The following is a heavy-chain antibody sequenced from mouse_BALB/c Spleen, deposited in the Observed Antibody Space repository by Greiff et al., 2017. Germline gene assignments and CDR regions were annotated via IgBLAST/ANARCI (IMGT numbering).Heavy chain of an antibody. Sequence: EVQLVESGGGLVKPGGSLKLSCAASGFTFSSYAMSWVRQTPEKRLEWVASISSGGSTYYPDSVKGRFTISRDNARNILYLQMSSLRSEDTAMYYCARGKGYAAMDYWGQGTSVTVSS. J-gene: IGHJ4*01. CDR3: ARGKGYAAMDY. V-gene: IGHV5-6-5*01. CDR2: ISSGGST. CDR1: GFTFSSYA. D-gene: IGHD2-2*01.